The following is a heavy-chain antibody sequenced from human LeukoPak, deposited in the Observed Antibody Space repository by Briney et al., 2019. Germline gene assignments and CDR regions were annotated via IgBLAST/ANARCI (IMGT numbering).Heavy chain of an antibody. Sequence: GASVKVSCKASGYTFSNYHMHWVRQAPGQGIEWMGIINPRYGSTTYAQNFQGRVTMTRDMSTSTVYMELSSLRSEDTAVYYCAREEARDGSTGYYFDYWGQGTLLTVSS. D-gene: IGHD5-24*01. CDR3: AREEARDGSTGYYFDY. CDR2: INPRYGST. J-gene: IGHJ4*02. V-gene: IGHV1-46*01. CDR1: GYTFSNYH.